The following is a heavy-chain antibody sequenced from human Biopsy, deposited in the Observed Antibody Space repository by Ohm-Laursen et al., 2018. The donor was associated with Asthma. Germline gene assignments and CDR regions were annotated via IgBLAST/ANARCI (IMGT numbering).Heavy chain of an antibody. V-gene: IGHV4-30-4*01. D-gene: IGHD6-19*01. CDR2: IHYSGST. CDR3: ARASVAASSNWFDP. CDR1: GASIKTADHY. Sequence: SQTLSLTCTVSGASIKTADHYWSWLRQPPGKGLEWFGFIHYSGSTSYNPSLKGGVTISVDTSKNQFSLKLSSVTAADTAVYYCARASVAASSNWFDPWGQGTLVIVSS. J-gene: IGHJ5*02.